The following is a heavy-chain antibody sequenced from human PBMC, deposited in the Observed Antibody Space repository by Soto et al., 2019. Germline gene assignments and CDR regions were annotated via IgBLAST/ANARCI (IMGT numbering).Heavy chain of an antibody. CDR3: ARDKGSYDFWSGYSIGPYGMDV. D-gene: IGHD3-3*01. CDR2: IIPIFGTA. V-gene: IGHV1-69*13. CDR1: GGTFSSYA. J-gene: IGHJ6*02. Sequence: SVKVSCKXSGGTFSSYAISWVRQAPGQGLEWMGGIIPIFGTANYAQKFQGRVTITADESTSTAYMELSSLRSEDTAVYYCARDKGSYDFWSGYSIGPYGMDVWGQGTTVTVSS.